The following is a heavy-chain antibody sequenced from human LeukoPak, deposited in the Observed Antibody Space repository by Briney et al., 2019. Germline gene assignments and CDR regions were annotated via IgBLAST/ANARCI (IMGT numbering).Heavy chain of an antibody. D-gene: IGHD3-10*01. V-gene: IGHV4-4*07. J-gene: IGHJ5*02. CDR2: IYGSGST. Sequence: SETLSLTCTVSGGSINNYYWSWIRQPAGKGLEWIGRIYGSGSTNYNPSLKSRVTMSVDASKNQFSLRLRSVTAADTAVYYCARASGSPQSWIDPWGQGTLVTVSS. CDR3: ARASGSPQSWIDP. CDR1: GGSINNYY.